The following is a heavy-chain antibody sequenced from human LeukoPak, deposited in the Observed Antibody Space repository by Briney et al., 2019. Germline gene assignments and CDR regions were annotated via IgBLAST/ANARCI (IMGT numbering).Heavy chain of an antibody. CDR2: INHSGST. D-gene: IGHD6-13*01. CDR3: ARSAAAGRYFQH. Sequence: SETLSLTCAVYGGSFSGYYWSWIRQPPGKGLEWIGEINHSGSTNYNPSLKSRVTISVDTSKNQFSLKLSSVTAADTAVYYCARSAAAGRYFQHWGQGTLVTVSS. J-gene: IGHJ1*01. V-gene: IGHV4-34*01. CDR1: GGSFSGYY.